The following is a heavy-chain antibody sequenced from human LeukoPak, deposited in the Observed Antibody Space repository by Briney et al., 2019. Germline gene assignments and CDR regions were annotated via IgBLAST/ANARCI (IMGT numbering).Heavy chain of an antibody. CDR1: GRSISSYY. Sequence: SETMSLTCTVSGRSISSYYWSWIRQPPGKELEWIGYIDYRGSTNYYPSLKSRVTISVDTSKNQFSLKVSSVTAADTAVYYWARYSSGWNFDYWGQGTLVTVSS. CDR3: ARYSSGWNFDY. CDR2: IDYRGST. D-gene: IGHD6-19*01. V-gene: IGHV4-59*01. J-gene: IGHJ4*02.